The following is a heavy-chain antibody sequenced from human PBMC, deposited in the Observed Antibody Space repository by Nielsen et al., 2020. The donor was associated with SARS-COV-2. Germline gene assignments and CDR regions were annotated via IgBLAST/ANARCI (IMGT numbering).Heavy chain of an antibody. Sequence: ASVKVSCKASGYTFTGYYMHWVRQAPGQGLEWMGWINPNSGGTNYAQKFRGWVTMTRDTSISTAYMELSRLRSDDTAVYYCARSRMTAVDWYGYWGQGTLVTVSS. V-gene: IGHV1-2*04. CDR2: INPNSGGT. CDR1: GYTFTGYY. J-gene: IGHJ4*02. CDR3: ARSRMTAVDWYGY. D-gene: IGHD3/OR15-3a*01.